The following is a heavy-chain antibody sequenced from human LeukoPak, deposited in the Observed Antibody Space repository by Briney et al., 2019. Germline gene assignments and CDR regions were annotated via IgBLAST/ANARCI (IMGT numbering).Heavy chain of an antibody. Sequence: SETLSLTCAVSGGSISSSSWWSWVRQPPGKGLEWIGEINHSGSTNYNPSLKSRVTISVDTSKNQFSLKLSSVTAADTAVYYCAATTVTTPWFDPWGQGTLVTVSS. CDR2: INHSGST. CDR1: GGSISSSSW. V-gene: IGHV4-4*02. D-gene: IGHD4-17*01. J-gene: IGHJ5*02. CDR3: AATTVTTPWFDP.